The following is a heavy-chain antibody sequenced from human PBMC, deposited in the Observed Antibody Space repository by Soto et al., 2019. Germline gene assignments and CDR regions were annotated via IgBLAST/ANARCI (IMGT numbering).Heavy chain of an antibody. D-gene: IGHD6-13*01. V-gene: IGHV3-11*01. J-gene: IGHJ4*02. Sequence: QVQLVESGGGLVKPGGSLRLSCAASGFTFSDYYMSWIRQAPGKGLEWVSYISSTGNTIYYADSVKGRFTISRDNATNSLHLQMNSLGAEDTAVDYCARAASRLAATGGVYWGQGTLVTDSS. CDR2: ISSTGNTI. CDR3: ARAASRLAATGGVY. CDR1: GFTFSDYY.